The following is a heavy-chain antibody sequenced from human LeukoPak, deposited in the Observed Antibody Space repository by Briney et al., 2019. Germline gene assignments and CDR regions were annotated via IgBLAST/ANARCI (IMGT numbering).Heavy chain of an antibody. Sequence: SETLSLICAVSGGSISSGGYSWSWIRQPPGKGLEWIGYIYYSGSTYYNPSLKSRVTISGDTSKNQFSLKLSSVTAADTAVYYCARIGVVTLSYYYYYMDVWGKGTTVTVSS. CDR2: IYYSGST. J-gene: IGHJ6*03. CDR1: GGSISSGGYS. D-gene: IGHD4-23*01. CDR3: ARIGVVTLSYYYYYMDV. V-gene: IGHV4-30-4*07.